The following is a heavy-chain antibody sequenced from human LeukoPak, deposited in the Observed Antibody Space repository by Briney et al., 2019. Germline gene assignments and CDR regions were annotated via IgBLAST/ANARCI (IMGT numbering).Heavy chain of an antibody. Sequence: PQTLSLTCTVSGGSISSGGYYWRWIRQHPGKGLEWIGYIYYSGSTYYNPSLKSRVTISVDTSKNQFSLKLSSVTAADTAVYYCARDRADGYNVFDYWGQGTLVTVSS. V-gene: IGHV4-31*03. CDR2: IYYSGST. D-gene: IGHD5-24*01. CDR1: GGSISSGGYY. CDR3: ARDRADGYNVFDY. J-gene: IGHJ4*02.